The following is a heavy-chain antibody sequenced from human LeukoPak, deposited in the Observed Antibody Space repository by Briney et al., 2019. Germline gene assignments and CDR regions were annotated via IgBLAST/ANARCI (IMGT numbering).Heavy chain of an antibody. CDR2: IWYDGSNK. CDR3: ARDILWFGESSPDY. Sequence: PGGSLRLSCAASGFTFSSYGMHWVRQAPGKGLEWVAVIWYDGSNKYYADSVKGRFTISRDNSRNTLYLQMNSLRGEDTAVYYCARDILWFGESSPDYWGQGTLVTVSS. J-gene: IGHJ4*02. V-gene: IGHV3-33*01. CDR1: GFTFSSYG. D-gene: IGHD3-10*01.